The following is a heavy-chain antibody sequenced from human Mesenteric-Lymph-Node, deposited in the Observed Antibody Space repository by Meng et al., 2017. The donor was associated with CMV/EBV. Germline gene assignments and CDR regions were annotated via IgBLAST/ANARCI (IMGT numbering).Heavy chain of an antibody. CDR2: INHSGSA. CDR1: GGSFSNYY. J-gene: IGHJ4*02. V-gene: IGHV4-34*01. Sequence: AGYGGSFSNYYLTWIRQSPGKGPEWIGEINHSGSAKYNPSLKSRVIISIDTTKNQFSLNLYSVTAADTAIYYCVRAIIFGGTYADSWGQGTLVTVSS. D-gene: IGHD1-26*01. CDR3: VRAIIFGGTYADS.